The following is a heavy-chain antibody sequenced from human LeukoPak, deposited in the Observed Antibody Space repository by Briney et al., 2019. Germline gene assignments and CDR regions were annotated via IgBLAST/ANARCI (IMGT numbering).Heavy chain of an antibody. V-gene: IGHV1-69*06. D-gene: IGHD1-14*01. CDR3: ARDTTTRPYYGMDV. Sequence: AVKVSCKASGGTFSSYAISWVRQAPGQGLEWMGGIIPIFGTANYAQKFQGRVTITADRSTSTAYMELSSLRSGDTAIYYCARDTTTRPYYGMDVWGKGTTVTVSS. J-gene: IGHJ6*04. CDR2: IIPIFGTA. CDR1: GGTFSSYA.